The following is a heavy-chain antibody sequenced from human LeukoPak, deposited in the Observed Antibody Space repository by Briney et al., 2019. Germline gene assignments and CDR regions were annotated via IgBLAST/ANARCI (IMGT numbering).Heavy chain of an antibody. D-gene: IGHD6-6*01. J-gene: IGHJ4*02. CDR1: GFTFSSYG. V-gene: IGHV3-33*01. Sequence: PGRSLRLPCAASGFTFSSYGMHWVRQAPGKGLEWVAVIWYDGSNKYYADSVKGRFTISRDNSKNTLYLQMNSQRAEDTAVYYCARNRIAARRGGFDYWGQGTLVTVSS. CDR2: IWYDGSNK. CDR3: ARNRIAARRGGFDY.